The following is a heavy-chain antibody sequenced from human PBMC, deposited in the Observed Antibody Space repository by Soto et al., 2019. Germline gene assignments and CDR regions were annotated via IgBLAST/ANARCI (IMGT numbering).Heavy chain of an antibody. CDR3: VKDGGYCSSATCYSPRNHYFDA. CDR2: IKFDGSEK. V-gene: IGHV3-7*03. J-gene: IGHJ5*02. CDR1: FDFSVYW. Sequence: FDFSVYWMSWVRQAPGKGPEWVANIKFDGSEKQYVGSVKGRFTISRDNARNSVFLQMNSLRAGDTAVYYCVKDGGYCSSATCYSPRNHYFDAWGQGTLVTVSS. D-gene: IGHD2-2*01.